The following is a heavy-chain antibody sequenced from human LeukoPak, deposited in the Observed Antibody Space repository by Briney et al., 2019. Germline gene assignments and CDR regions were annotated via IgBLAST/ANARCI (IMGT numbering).Heavy chain of an antibody. CDR1: GYTFTDYY. V-gene: IGHV1-2*02. Sequence: ASVKVSCKASGYTFTDYYMHWVRQPPGQGRAWVGWINPNSGGTNYAQKFQGRVTMTRDTSISTAYMELSRLRSDDTAVYYCARAEYDILTGYYFDYWGQGTLVTVSS. CDR2: INPNSGGT. CDR3: ARAEYDILTGYYFDY. D-gene: IGHD3-9*01. J-gene: IGHJ4*02.